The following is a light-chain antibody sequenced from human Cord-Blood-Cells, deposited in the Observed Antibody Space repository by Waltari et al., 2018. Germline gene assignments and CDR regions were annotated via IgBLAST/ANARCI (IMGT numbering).Light chain of an antibody. CDR3: QSYDSSLSGSV. J-gene: IGLJ3*02. CDR1: SSNIGAGYD. V-gene: IGLV1-40*01. Sequence: QSVLPQPPSVSGAPGQRVTISCTGSSSNIGAGYDVHWYQQPPGTAPKPLIYGNSNRPSGVPDRFSGSKSGTSASLAITGLQAEDEADYYCQSYDSSLSGSVFGGGTKLTVL. CDR2: GNS.